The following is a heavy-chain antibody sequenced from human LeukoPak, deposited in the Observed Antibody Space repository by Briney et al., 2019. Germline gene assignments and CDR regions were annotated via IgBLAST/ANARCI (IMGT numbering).Heavy chain of an antibody. CDR1: GFTFSSYW. D-gene: IGHD3-10*01. Sequence: GESLRLSCAASGFTFSSYWMSWVRQAPGKGLEWVANIKQDGSEKDYVDSVKGRFTISRDNAKNSLYLQMNSLRAEDTAVYYCAIPPLSGTGSSRPLAGMDVWGQGTTVTVSS. V-gene: IGHV3-7*01. CDR2: IKQDGSEK. CDR3: AIPPLSGTGSSRPLAGMDV. J-gene: IGHJ6*02.